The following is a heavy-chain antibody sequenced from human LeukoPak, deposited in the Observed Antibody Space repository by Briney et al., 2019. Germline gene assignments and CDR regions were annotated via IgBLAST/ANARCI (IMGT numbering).Heavy chain of an antibody. CDR3: AKDREVREMGAFDI. CDR1: GFTFSSYA. V-gene: IGHV3-23*01. D-gene: IGHD3-10*01. Sequence: GGSLRLSCAASGFTFSSYAMSWVRRAPGKGLEWVSAIVGSGGNTYYTDSVKGRFTISRDTSKNTLYLQMNSLRAEDTAVYYCAKDREVREMGAFDIWDQGTMVTVSS. CDR2: IVGSGGNT. J-gene: IGHJ3*02.